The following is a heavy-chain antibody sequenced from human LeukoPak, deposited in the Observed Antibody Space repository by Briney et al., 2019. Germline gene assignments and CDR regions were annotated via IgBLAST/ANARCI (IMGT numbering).Heavy chain of an antibody. Sequence: SETLSLTCTVSGYSISTNYYWAWIRQSPGTGLEWIGSVYHNGETYYNPSLKSRVTMSVDTSKNQFSLKLSSVTAADTAVYYCARDRYWYFDLWGRGTLVTISS. CDR2: VYHNGET. CDR1: GYSISTNYY. J-gene: IGHJ2*01. V-gene: IGHV4-38-2*02. CDR3: ARDRYWYFDL.